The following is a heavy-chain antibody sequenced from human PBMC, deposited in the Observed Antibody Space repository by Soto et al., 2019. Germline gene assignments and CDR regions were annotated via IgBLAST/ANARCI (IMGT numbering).Heavy chain of an antibody. CDR2: ISTTGGHV. CDR1: GLLFRNYE. V-gene: IGHV3-48*03. J-gene: IGHJ5*02. CDR3: VSQPHWERPLES. D-gene: IGHD3-3*01. Sequence: EVRLVESGGDLVKSGGSLRLSCVGSGLLFRNYEMHWVRQAQGKGLEWLAHISTTGGHVSESDSVKGRFTISRDNTKHTLYLQMNSLRTEDTGVYYCVSQPHWERPLESWCQGTLVNVSS.